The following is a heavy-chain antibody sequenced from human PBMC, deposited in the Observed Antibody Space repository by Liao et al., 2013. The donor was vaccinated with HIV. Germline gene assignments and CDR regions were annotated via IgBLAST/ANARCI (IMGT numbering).Heavy chain of an antibody. Sequence: QVVLQESGPGLLKPSETLSLTCSVSGGSISSFYWNWIRQPAGKGLEWIGRISASGGAKYSPSLKSRVTMSIDTSKNQFSLMLISVTAADTAMYYCARAYYYDSSGAFDYWGQGTLVTVSS. V-gene: IGHV4-4*07. CDR1: GGSISSFY. J-gene: IGHJ4*02. D-gene: IGHD3-22*01. CDR2: ISASGGA. CDR3: ARAYYYDSSGAFDY.